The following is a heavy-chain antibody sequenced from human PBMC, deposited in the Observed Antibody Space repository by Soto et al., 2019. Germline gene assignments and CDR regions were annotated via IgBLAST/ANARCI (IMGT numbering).Heavy chain of an antibody. CDR3: ARDLFYYDGSDYYNEYFHH. Sequence: SETLSLTCTVSGGSITSYYWSWIRQPPGKGLEWIGYIYYSGSTNYNPSLKSRVTISVDTSKSQFSLRLNSVTAADTAVYYCARDLFYYDGSDYYNEYFHHWGQGTLVTVSS. CDR1: GGSITSYY. J-gene: IGHJ1*01. D-gene: IGHD3-22*01. CDR2: IYYSGST. V-gene: IGHV4-59*01.